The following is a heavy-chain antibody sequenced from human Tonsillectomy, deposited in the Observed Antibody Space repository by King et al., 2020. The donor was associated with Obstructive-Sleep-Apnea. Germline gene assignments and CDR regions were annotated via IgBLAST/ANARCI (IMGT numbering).Heavy chain of an antibody. D-gene: IGHD5-24*01. V-gene: IGHV3-33*01. CDR1: GFSFSDYG. CDR3: ARDRDGNNPYYFDY. J-gene: IGHJ4*02. Sequence: VQLAESGGGVVQPGRSLRLSCAASGFSFSDYGMYWVRQAPGKGLEWVAIIWYDGGNKYYADSVKGRFTISRDNSQNTLYLLLNSLRAEDTAVYYCARDRDGNNPYYFDYWGQGTLVTVSS. CDR2: IWYDGGNK.